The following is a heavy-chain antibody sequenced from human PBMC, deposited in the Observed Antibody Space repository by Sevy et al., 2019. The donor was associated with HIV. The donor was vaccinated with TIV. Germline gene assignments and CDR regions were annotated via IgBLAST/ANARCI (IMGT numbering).Heavy chain of an antibody. CDR2: IYPGDSDT. D-gene: IGHD3-22*01. CDR3: ARLEYYYDSSGYHTGAFDI. V-gene: IGHV5-51*01. J-gene: IGHJ3*02. Sequence: GKSLKISCKGSGYSFTSYWIGWVRQMPGKGLEWMGIIYPGDSDTRYSPSFQGQVTISADKSISTAYLQWSSLKASDTAMYYCARLEYYYDSSGYHTGAFDIWGQGTMVTVSS. CDR1: GYSFTSYW.